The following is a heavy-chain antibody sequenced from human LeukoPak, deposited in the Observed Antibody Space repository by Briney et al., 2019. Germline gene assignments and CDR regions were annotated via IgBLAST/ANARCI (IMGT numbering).Heavy chain of an antibody. J-gene: IGHJ5*02. Sequence: PGGSLRLSCEPSIFVFSEYYMHWVRLAPGKGLEWLAVITNDGSRQFYADSVKGRFTISRDNAKNSLYLQMNSLRVEDTALYYCGRDTYTSSWYIRGGIDPWGQGTLVTVSS. CDR1: IFVFSEYY. D-gene: IGHD6-13*01. CDR3: GRDTYTSSWYIRGGIDP. V-gene: IGHV3-33*05. CDR2: ITNDGSRQ.